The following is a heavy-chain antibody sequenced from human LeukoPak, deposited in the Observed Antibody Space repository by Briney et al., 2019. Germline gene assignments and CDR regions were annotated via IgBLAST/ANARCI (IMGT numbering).Heavy chain of an antibody. V-gene: IGHV3-30-3*01. CDR3: ARYDSSGYDY. Sequence: GGSLRLSCEASGFTLSSYAMHWVRQAPGKGLEWVAIISHDGSNKYYADSVKGRFTISRDNSKNTLYLQMNSLGAEDTAVYYCARYDSSGYDYWGQGTLVTVSS. J-gene: IGHJ4*02. CDR1: GFTLSSYA. D-gene: IGHD3-22*01. CDR2: ISHDGSNK.